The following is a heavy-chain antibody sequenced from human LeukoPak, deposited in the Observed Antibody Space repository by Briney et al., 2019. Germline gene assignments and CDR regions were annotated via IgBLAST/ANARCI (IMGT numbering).Heavy chain of an antibody. CDR1: GFTFSSYG. CDR3: AKDQEILVVPAAINY. V-gene: IGHV3-23*01. CDR2: IRGSGGST. Sequence: PGGSLRLSCAASGFTFSSYGMSWVRQAPGKGLEWVSTIRGSGGSTHYADSVKGRFTISRDNSKNTLFLQMNSLRAEDTAVYYCAKDQEILVVPAAINYWGQGTLVTVSS. D-gene: IGHD2-2*02. J-gene: IGHJ4*02.